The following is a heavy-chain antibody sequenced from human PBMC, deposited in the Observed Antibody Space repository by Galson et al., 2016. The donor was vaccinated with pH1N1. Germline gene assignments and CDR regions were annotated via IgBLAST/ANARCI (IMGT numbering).Heavy chain of an antibody. CDR2: ISGSDTTI. CDR1: GFPFGHFY. D-gene: IGHD3-10*01. V-gene: IGHV3-11*01. Sequence: SLRLSCAASGFPFGHFYMGWIRQAPGKGLEWISYISGSDTTIYYADSVRGRFTISRDNAQNSLYLRMNSLRAEDTAVYYCARDHFGWAFDVWGQGTMVTVSP. J-gene: IGHJ3*01. CDR3: ARDHFGWAFDV.